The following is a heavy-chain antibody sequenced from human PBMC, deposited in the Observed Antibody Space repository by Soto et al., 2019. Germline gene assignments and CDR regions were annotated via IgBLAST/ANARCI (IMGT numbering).Heavy chain of an antibody. D-gene: IGHD6-19*01. V-gene: IGHV3-21*02. CDR2: ISYHGIDI. CDR1: GFSFSTCT. CDR3: ARDFGRSGRGDFDY. Sequence: EVPLVESGGDLVKPGGSLRLSCAASGFSFSTCTMNWVRQAPGKGLEWVSSISYHGIDIFYADSVKGRFTVSRDNSKNSLYLQMNSLRDEDTAVYYCARDFGRSGRGDFDYWGQGSLVTVSS. J-gene: IGHJ4*02.